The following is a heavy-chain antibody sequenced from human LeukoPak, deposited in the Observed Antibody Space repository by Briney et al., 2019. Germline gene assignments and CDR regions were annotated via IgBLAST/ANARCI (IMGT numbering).Heavy chain of an antibody. D-gene: IGHD2-21*02. J-gene: IGHJ4*02. CDR2: ISHSGST. V-gene: IGHV4-38-2*01. Sequence: PSETLSLTCAVSGYSISSGFYWDWIRQPPGKGPEWIGTISHSGSTYYTPPLKSRVTISVDMSKNQFSLKLSSVTSADTAMYYCARQGPYCGGDCSNYLDFWGQGTLVTVSS. CDR1: GYSISSGFY. CDR3: ARQGPYCGGDCSNYLDF.